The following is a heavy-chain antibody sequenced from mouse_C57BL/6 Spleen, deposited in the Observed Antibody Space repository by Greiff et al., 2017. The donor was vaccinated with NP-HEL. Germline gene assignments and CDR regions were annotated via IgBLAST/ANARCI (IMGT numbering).Heavy chain of an antibody. CDR2: IWGVGST. J-gene: IGHJ3*01. V-gene: IGHV2-6*01. Sequence: VKLQESGPGLVAPSQSLSITCTVSGFSLTSYGVDWVRQSPGKGLEWLGVIWGVGSTNYNSALKSRLSISKDNSKSQVFLKMNSLQTDDTAMYYCASSPLTTVVATPFAYWGQGTLVTVSA. D-gene: IGHD1-1*01. CDR3: ASSPLTTVVATPFAY. CDR1: GFSLTSYG.